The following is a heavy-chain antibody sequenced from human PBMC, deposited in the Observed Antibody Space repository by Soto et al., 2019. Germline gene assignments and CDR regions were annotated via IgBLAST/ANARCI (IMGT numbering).Heavy chain of an antibody. CDR1: GYTFINYH. D-gene: IGHD5-12*01. J-gene: IGHJ4*02. Sequence: QVQLVQSGGEVKKPGASVTVSCKASGYTFINYHITWVRQAHGQGLEWMAWINTYNGMTDYAQRFQGRVTMTRDTSTSTAYMELRNLGSADTAVYFCAKSPRGEMATDWGQGTLVTVSS. V-gene: IGHV1-18*01. CDR3: AKSPRGEMATD. CDR2: INTYNGMT.